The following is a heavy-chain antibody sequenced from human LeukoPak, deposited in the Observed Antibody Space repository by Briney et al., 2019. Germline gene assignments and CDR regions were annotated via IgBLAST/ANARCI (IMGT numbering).Heavy chain of an antibody. CDR1: GYTFTSYA. CDR2: ISAYNGNT. CDR3: ARGGGREVYTMPCVMDV. V-gene: IGHV1-18*01. D-gene: IGHD2-8*01. J-gene: IGHJ6*02. Sequence: GASVKVSCKASGYTFTSYAMNWVRQAPGQGLEWMGWISAYNGNTNYAQKLQGRVTMTTDTSTRTAYMELRSLKSDDTAVYYCARGGGREVYTMPCVMDVWGQGTTVTVSS.